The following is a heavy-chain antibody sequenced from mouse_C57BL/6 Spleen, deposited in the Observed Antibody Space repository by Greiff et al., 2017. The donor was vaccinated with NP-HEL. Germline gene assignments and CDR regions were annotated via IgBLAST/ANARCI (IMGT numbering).Heavy chain of an antibody. D-gene: IGHD2-4*01. J-gene: IGHJ4*01. Sequence: EVKLMESGGGLVKPGGSLKLSCAASGFTFSSYAMSWVRQTPEKRLEWVATISDGGSYTYYPDNVKGRFTISRDNAKNNLYLQMSHLKSEDTAMYYCARDGDYVYAMDYWGQGTSVTVSS. CDR2: ISDGGSYT. CDR1: GFTFSSYA. V-gene: IGHV5-4*01. CDR3: ARDGDYVYAMDY.